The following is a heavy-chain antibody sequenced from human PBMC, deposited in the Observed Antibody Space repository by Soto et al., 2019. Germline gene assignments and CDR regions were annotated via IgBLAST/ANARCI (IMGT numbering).Heavy chain of an antibody. CDR1: GGSISSYY. V-gene: IGHV4-59*04. CDR2: IYYSGST. CDR3: ATQEVGGSYVYTFDP. D-gene: IGHD1-26*01. Sequence: PSETLSLTCTVSGGSISSYYWSWIRQPLGKGLEWIGYIYYSGSTYYNPSLKSRVTISVDTSKNHFSLKLSSVTAADTAVYYCATQEVGGSYVYTFDPWGQGTLVTVSS. J-gene: IGHJ5*02.